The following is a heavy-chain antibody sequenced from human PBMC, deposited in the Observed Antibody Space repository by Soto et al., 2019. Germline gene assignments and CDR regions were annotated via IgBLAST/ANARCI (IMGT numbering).Heavy chain of an antibody. CDR1: GGSISSYY. J-gene: IGHJ3*02. CDR3: ARHFSGWYSIDAFDI. D-gene: IGHD6-19*01. Sequence: QVQLQESGPGLVKPSETLSLTCTVSGGSISSYYWSWIRQPPGKGLEWIGYIYYSGSTNYNPSLESRVTISVDTSKNQFSLKLSSVTAADTAVYYCARHFSGWYSIDAFDIWGQGTMVTVSS. V-gene: IGHV4-59*08. CDR2: IYYSGST.